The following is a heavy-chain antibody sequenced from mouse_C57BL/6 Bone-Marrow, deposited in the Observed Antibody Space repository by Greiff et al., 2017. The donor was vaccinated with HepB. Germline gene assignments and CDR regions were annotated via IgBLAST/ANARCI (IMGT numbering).Heavy chain of an antibody. V-gene: IGHV1-72*01. CDR1: GYTFTSYW. D-gene: IGHD2-3*01. CDR2: IDPNSGGT. CDR3: AGGGYDGYYGAMDY. Sequence: QVHVKQPGAELVKPGASVKLSCKASGYTFTSYWMHWVKQRPGRGLEWIGRIDPNSGGTKYNEKFKSKATLTVDKPSSTAYMQLSSLTSEDSAVYYCAGGGYDGYYGAMDYWGQGTSVTVSS. J-gene: IGHJ4*01.